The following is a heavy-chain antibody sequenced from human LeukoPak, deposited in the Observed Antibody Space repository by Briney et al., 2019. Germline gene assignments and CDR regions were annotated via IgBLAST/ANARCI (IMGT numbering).Heavy chain of an antibody. Sequence: PGGTLRLSCAASGFTVSSNYMSWVRQAPGKGLEWVSVIYSGGSTYYADSVKGRFTISRDNSKNTLYLQMNSLRAEDTAVYYCARVRNYYGSGGIDYWGQGTLVTVSS. CDR2: IYSGGST. CDR3: ARVRNYYGSGGIDY. D-gene: IGHD3-10*01. J-gene: IGHJ4*02. CDR1: GFTVSSNY. V-gene: IGHV3-66*01.